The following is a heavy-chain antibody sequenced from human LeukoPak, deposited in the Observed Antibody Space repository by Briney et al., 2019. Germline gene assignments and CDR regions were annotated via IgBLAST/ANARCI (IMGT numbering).Heavy chain of an antibody. Sequence: GASVKVSCKATGDNFNDFAFSWVRQAPGQGLEWMGKILVIFGTTNYARKFQGRVTITADKSTNTVYMELNTLTFDDTAVYYCARLPSTVYAQFDYWGQGTLVTVSS. CDR3: ARLPSTVYAQFDY. CDR1: GDNFNDFA. J-gene: IGHJ4*02. V-gene: IGHV1-69*06. CDR2: ILVIFGTT. D-gene: IGHD2-8*01.